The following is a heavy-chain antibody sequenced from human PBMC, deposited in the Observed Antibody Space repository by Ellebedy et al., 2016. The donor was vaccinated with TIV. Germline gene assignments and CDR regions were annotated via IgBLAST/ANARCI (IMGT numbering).Heavy chain of an antibody. D-gene: IGHD3-9*01. Sequence: PGGSLRLSCAASGFTFSSYEMIWVRQAPGKGLEWVSYISSSGSTIYYADSVKGRFTISRDNAKNSLYLQMNSLRAEDTAVYYCARQTRDILTAYYEYYFDYWGQGILVTVSS. V-gene: IGHV3-48*03. CDR2: ISSSGSTI. CDR1: GFTFSSYE. J-gene: IGHJ4*02. CDR3: ARQTRDILTAYYEYYFDY.